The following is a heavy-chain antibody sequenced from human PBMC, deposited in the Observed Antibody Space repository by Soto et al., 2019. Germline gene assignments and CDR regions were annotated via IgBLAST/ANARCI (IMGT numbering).Heavy chain of an antibody. CDR3: ERSVFP. V-gene: IGHV4-31*01. J-gene: IGHJ5*02. CDR1: GGSIRSGGYY. CDR2: IYYRANT. Sequence: TLSLTCTVSGGSIRSGGYYWSWIRQHPGKAXEWIAXIYYRANTSYXXSLKSPVXXSVDQSNNQFSLKMTSLPAADTAVYYCERSVFPWGQETLVTVS.